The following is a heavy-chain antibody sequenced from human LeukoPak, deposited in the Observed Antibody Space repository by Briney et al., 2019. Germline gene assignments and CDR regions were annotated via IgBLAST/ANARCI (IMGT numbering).Heavy chain of an antibody. CDR3: AKTTTGYSSGRFPGWPVDC. J-gene: IGHJ4*02. CDR2: IFGSGGST. Sequence: GGSLRLSCAASGFTFSSYAMYWVRQAPGKGLEWVSGIFGSGGSTHYADSVKGRFTISRDNSKNTVYLQMNSLRAEDMAVYYCAKTTTGYSSGRFPGWPVDCWGQGTLVTVSS. D-gene: IGHD6-19*01. V-gene: IGHV3-23*01. CDR1: GFTFSSYA.